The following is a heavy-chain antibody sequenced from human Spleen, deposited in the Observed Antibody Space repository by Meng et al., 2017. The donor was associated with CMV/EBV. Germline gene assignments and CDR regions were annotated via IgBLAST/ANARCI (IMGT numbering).Heavy chain of an antibody. D-gene: IGHD4-23*01. CDR1: GFTFDDYA. V-gene: IGHV3-9*01. J-gene: IGHJ3*02. CDR3: ATLGSDYGGNSGAFDI. Sequence: SLKISCAASGFTFDDYAMHWVRQAPGKGLEWVSGIGWSSVNIAYADSVKGRFTISRDNAKNSLYLQMNSLRAEDTAVYYCATLGSDYGGNSGAFDIWGQGTMVTVSS. CDR2: IGWSSVNI.